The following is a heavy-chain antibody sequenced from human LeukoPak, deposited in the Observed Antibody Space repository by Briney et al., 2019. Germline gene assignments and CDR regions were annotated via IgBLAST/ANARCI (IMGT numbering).Heavy chain of an antibody. D-gene: IGHD3-10*01. V-gene: IGHV1-58*01. CDR3: AADRAGSYLRFVY. CDR1: GFTFTSSV. CDR2: IVVGSGNT. J-gene: IGHJ4*02. Sequence: SVKVSCKASGFTFTSSVVQWVRQARGQRVEWIGWIVVGSGNTNYAQKFQERVTITRDMSTSTAYMELSSLRFEDTAVYYCAADRAGSYLRFVYWGQGTPVTVCS.